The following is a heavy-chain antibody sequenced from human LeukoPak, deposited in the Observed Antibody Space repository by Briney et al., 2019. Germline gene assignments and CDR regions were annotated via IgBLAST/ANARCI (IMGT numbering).Heavy chain of an antibody. CDR3: ARAPPAAMGYYYGMDV. D-gene: IGHD2-2*01. V-gene: IGHV1-69*06. CDR2: IVTILGTT. J-gene: IGHJ6*02. Sequence: ASVKVSCKASGDTFNTYAINWVRQAPGQGLEWMGGIVTILGTTNYAQKFQGRVTITADKSTSTAYMELSSLRSEDTAVYYCARAPPAAMGYYYGMDVWGQGTTVTVSS. CDR1: GDTFNTYA.